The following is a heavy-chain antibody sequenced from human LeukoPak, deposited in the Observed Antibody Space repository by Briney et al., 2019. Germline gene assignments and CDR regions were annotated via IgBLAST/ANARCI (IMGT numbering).Heavy chain of an antibody. CDR3: VRRGSLRGSFDY. V-gene: IGHV4-39*07. CDR2: IYYSGTT. CDR1: GGSISSSSYY. Sequence: SETLSLTCTVSGGSISSSSYYWGWIRQPPGKGLEWIGSIYYSGTTYYDPSLKSRVTISVDTSKNQFSLKLNSVTAADTAVYYCVRRGSLRGSFDYWGQGTLVTGSS. J-gene: IGHJ4*02. D-gene: IGHD4-17*01.